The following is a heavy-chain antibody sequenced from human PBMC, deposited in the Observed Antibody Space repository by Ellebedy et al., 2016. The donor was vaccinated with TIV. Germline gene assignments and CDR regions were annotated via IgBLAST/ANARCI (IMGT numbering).Heavy chain of an antibody. J-gene: IGHJ6*02. CDR1: GGAFGTYG. Sequence: SVKVSCKVSGGAFGTYGISWVRQAPGQGLEWLGRIIPFSGKENHAQKFQDRLTITVDTSTNTGYMELSSLTSEDTAVYFCAREYETNTRWRLFYGMDVWGQGTTVIVSS. D-gene: IGHD2-21*02. CDR3: AREYETNTRWRLFYGMDV. V-gene: IGHV1-69*04. CDR2: IIPFSGKE.